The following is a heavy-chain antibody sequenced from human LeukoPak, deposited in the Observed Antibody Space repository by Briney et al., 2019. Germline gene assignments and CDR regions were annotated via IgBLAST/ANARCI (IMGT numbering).Heavy chain of an antibody. D-gene: IGHD6-13*01. J-gene: IGHJ3*02. CDR2: IYSGGST. V-gene: IGHV3-66*01. CDR3: ARGGVVAAAGIDAFDI. Sequence: GGSLRLSCAASGFTVSSNYMSWVRQAPGKGLEWVSVIYSGGSTYYADSVKGRFTISRDNSKNTLYLQMNSLRAEDTAVYYCARGGVVAAAGIDAFDIWGQGTMVTVSS. CDR1: GFTVSSNY.